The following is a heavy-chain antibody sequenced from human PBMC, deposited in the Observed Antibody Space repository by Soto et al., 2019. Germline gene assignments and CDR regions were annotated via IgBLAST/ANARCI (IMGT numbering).Heavy chain of an antibody. V-gene: IGHV3-30*18. D-gene: IGHD3-16*02. CDR2: ISYDGSNK. CDR3: AKDANYDYVWGSYRLGPNYYYYYGMDV. J-gene: IGHJ6*02. Sequence: GGSLRLSCAASGFTFSSYGMHWVRQAPGKGLEWVAVISYDGSNKYYADSVKGRFTISRDNSKNTLYLQMNSLRAEDTAVYYCAKDANYDYVWGSYRLGPNYYYYYGMDVWGQGTTVTVSS. CDR1: GFTFSSYG.